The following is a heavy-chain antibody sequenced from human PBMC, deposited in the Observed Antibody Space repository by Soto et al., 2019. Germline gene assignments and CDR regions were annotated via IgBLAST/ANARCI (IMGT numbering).Heavy chain of an antibody. CDR1: GSSFSAYY. D-gene: IGHD6-13*01. V-gene: IGHV4-34*01. J-gene: IGHJ6*02. CDR3: ARGGQQLVLYYYYYGMDV. CDR2: INHSGST. Sequence: SETLSLTCGVSGSSFSAYYWTWIRQPPGKGLEWIGEINHSGSTSYNPSLKSRVTISLDTSKNQFSLKLSSVTAADTAVYYCARGGQQLVLYYYYYGMDVWGQGTTVTVSS.